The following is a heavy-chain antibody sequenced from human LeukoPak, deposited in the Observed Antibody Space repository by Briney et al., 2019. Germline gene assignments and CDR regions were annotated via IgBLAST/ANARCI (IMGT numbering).Heavy chain of an antibody. CDR2: IYDGGDT. J-gene: IGHJ4*02. CDR1: GGSISSSNW. CDR3: ARDPHSGYDLADY. Sequence: SGTLSLTCAVSGGSISSSNWWSWVRQPPGKGLEWIGEIYDGGDTNYNPSLKSRVTMSVDKSKNQLSLKVSSVTAADTAVYYCARDPHSGYDLADYWGQGTLVNVSS. V-gene: IGHV4-4*02. D-gene: IGHD5-12*01.